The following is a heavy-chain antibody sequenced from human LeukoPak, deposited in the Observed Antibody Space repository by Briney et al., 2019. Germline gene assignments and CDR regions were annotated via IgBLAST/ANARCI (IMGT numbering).Heavy chain of an antibody. Sequence: SETLSLTCAVSGYSVNNGYYWVWIRQPPGKGLEWIGSLYHSDSVYYNTALQSRVSMSVDTSKDQFSLKLSFVTAADTAVYYCARQHDSYFYYYVDVWGSGTTVTVSS. CDR1: GYSVNNGYY. J-gene: IGHJ6*03. CDR2: LYHSDSV. V-gene: IGHV4-38-2*01. CDR3: ARQHDSYFYYYVDV.